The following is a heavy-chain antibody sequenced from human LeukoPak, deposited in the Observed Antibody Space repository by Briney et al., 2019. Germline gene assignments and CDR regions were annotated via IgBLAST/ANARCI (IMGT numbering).Heavy chain of an antibody. CDR3: ARGLGRDGYEYYFDY. J-gene: IGHJ4*02. V-gene: IGHV3-7*01. D-gene: IGHD5-24*01. Sequence: GGSLRLSCAASGFTFSSYWMSWVRQAPGKGLEWVANIKQDGSEKYYVDSVKGRFTISRDNAKNSLYLQMNSLRAEDTAVYYCARGLGRDGYEYYFDYWGQGTLVTVSS. CDR2: IKQDGSEK. CDR1: GFTFSSYW.